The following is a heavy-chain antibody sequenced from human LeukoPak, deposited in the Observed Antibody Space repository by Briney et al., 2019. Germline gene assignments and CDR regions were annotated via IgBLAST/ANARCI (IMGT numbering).Heavy chain of an antibody. J-gene: IGHJ4*02. CDR2: IYGGGST. CDR1: GLSVSSNF. CDR3: ASWPVGWYGEDS. Sequence: GGSLRLSCAATGLSVSSNFMSWVRQAPGKGLEWVSVIYGGGSTYYAVSVKGRFTISRDTPKNTLYLQMNSLRVEDTAVYYCASWPVGWYGEDSWGQGTLVTVSS. D-gene: IGHD6-19*01. V-gene: IGHV3-53*01.